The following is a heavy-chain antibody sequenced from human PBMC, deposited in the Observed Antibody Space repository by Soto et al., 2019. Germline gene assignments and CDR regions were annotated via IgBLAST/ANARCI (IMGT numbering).Heavy chain of an antibody. CDR3: TRHVAIAAAGGLGAFDI. D-gene: IGHD6-13*01. CDR1: GFTFSGSA. CDR2: IRSKANSYAT. Sequence: PGGSLRLSCAASGFTFSGSAMHWVRQASGKGLEWVGRIRSKANSYATAYAASVKGRFTISRDDSKNTAYLQMNSLETEDTAVYYCTRHVAIAAAGGLGAFDIWGQGTMVTVSS. J-gene: IGHJ3*02. V-gene: IGHV3-73*01.